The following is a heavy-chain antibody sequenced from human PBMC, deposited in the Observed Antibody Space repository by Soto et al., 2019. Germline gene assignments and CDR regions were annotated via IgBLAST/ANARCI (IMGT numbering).Heavy chain of an antibody. CDR2: IYYSGST. V-gene: IGHV4-31*03. D-gene: IGHD1-26*01. CDR3: ARVSGSYYYGMDV. Sequence: TLSLTCTVSGGSISNGGYYWSWIRQHPGKGLEWIGYIYYSGSTYYNPSLKSRVTISVDTSKNQFSLKLSSVTAADTAVYYCARVSGSYYYGMDVWGQGTTVPVSS. CDR1: GGSISNGGYY. J-gene: IGHJ6*02.